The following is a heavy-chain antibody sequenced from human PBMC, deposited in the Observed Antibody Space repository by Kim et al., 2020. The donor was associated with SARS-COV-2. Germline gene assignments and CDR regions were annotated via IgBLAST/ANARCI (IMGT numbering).Heavy chain of an antibody. D-gene: IGHD2-15*01. Sequence: ASVKVSCKASGYTFTSYGISWVRQAPGQGLEWMGWISAYNGNTNYVQKFQGRVTMTTDTSTSTAYMELRSLRSDDTAVYYCARGGRNCSGGSCWPEYFQYWGQGTLVTVSS. J-gene: IGHJ1*01. V-gene: IGHV1-18*01. CDR1: GYTFTSYG. CDR3: ARGGRNCSGGSCWPEYFQY. CDR2: ISAYNGNT.